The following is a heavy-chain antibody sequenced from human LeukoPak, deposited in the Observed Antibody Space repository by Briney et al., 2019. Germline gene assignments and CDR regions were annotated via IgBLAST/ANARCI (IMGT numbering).Heavy chain of an antibody. CDR3: AKGVRGVIRDAFDV. J-gene: IGHJ3*01. Sequence: GGSLRLSCAASGFTFSSYALNWVRQHPGKGLEWVSGTSGSSGITSYADSVKGRFTISRDNSKNMVYLQMNGLRAEDTAVYYCAKGVRGVIRDAFDVWGQGTMVTVSS. D-gene: IGHD3-10*01. CDR1: GFTFSSYA. V-gene: IGHV3-23*01. CDR2: TSGSSGIT.